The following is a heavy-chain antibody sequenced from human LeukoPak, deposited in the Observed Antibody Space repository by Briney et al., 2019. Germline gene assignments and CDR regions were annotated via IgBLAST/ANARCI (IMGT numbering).Heavy chain of an antibody. J-gene: IGHJ5*02. V-gene: IGHV4-59*01. CDR2: IYYSGST. Sequence: SETLSPTCTVSGGSISSYYWSWIRQPPGKGLEWIGYIYYSGSTNYNPSLKSRVTISVDTSKNQFSLKLSSVTAADTAVYYCARGGNNWFDPWGQGTLVTVSS. CDR3: ARGGNNWFDP. CDR1: GGSISSYY.